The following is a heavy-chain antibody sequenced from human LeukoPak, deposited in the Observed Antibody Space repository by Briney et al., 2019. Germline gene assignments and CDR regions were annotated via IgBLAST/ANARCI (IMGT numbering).Heavy chain of an antibody. CDR2: IWYDGSNK. J-gene: IGHJ4*02. CDR1: GFTFSSYG. V-gene: IGHV3-33*01. Sequence: PGGSLRLSCAASGFTFSSYGVNCVRQAPGKGLEWVAVIWYDGSNKYYGDSVKRRFTISRDNSKNTVSLQMNSLRVEDTAVYYCARLGSSWSFDYWGQGTLVTVSS. CDR3: ARLGSSWSFDY. D-gene: IGHD6-13*01.